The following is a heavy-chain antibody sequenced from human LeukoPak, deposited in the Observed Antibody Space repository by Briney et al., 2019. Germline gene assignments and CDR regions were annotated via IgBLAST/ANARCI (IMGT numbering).Heavy chain of an antibody. V-gene: IGHV3-53*01. Sequence: GGSLRLSCAASGFTFTTYWMSWVRQAPGKGLECISVIYSGGSTDYADSVKGRLTISRDNSKNTLYLQMNSLRAEDTAVYYCARVVDHDYGDYFLDHWGQGTLVTVSS. CDR2: IYSGGST. J-gene: IGHJ4*02. D-gene: IGHD4-17*01. CDR3: ARVVDHDYGDYFLDH. CDR1: GFTFTTYW.